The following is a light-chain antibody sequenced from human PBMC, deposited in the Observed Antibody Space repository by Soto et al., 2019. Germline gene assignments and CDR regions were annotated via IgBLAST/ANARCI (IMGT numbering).Light chain of an antibody. CDR1: SSDVGGYNY. V-gene: IGLV2-14*01. CDR3: SSYTSSSTCGV. CDR2: DVS. J-gene: IGLJ2*01. Sequence: QSALTQPASVSGSPGQSITISCTGTSSDVGGYNYVSWYQQHPGKAPKLMIYDVSNRPSGVSNRFSGSKSSNTASLTISGLQAEDEADYYCSSYTSSSTCGVFGGGTKVTVL.